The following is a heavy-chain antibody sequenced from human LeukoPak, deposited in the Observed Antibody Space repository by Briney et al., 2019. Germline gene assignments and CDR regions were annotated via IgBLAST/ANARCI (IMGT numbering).Heavy chain of an antibody. D-gene: IGHD3-10*01. CDR2: IYYSGST. Sequence: TSETLSLTCTVSGGSISSSSYYWGWIRQPPGKGLEWIGSIYYSGSTYYNPSLKSRVTISVDTSKNQFTLTVSSVTAADTAVYYCARVVRGNYYGSGTPFLDYWGQGSLVTVSS. J-gene: IGHJ4*02. V-gene: IGHV4-39*06. CDR3: ARVVRGNYYGSGTPFLDY. CDR1: GGSISSSSYY.